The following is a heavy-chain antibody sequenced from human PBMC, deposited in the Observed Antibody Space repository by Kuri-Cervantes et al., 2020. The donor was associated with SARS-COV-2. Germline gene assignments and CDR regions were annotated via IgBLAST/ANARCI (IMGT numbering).Heavy chain of an antibody. D-gene: IGHD3-3*01. Sequence: GGSLRLSCAASGFTFSSYWMHWVRQAPGKGLVWVSRINSDGSSTSYADSVKGRFTISRDNSKNTLYLQMNSLRAEDTAVYYCAKVDGTGNYDFWSGYIYYYYMDVWGKGTTVTVSS. J-gene: IGHJ6*03. CDR1: GFTFSSYW. CDR3: AKVDGTGNYDFWSGYIYYYYMDV. CDR2: INSDGSST. V-gene: IGHV3-74*01.